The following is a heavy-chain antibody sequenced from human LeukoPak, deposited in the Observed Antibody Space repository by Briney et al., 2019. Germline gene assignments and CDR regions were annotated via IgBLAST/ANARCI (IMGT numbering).Heavy chain of an antibody. D-gene: IGHD6-13*01. CDR2: ISGSGGST. CDR3: AKELAAGVSPSFDY. Sequence: GGSLRLSCTASGFTFSSDAMSWVRQAPGKGLEWVSGISGSGGSTYYADSVKGRFTISRDNSKNTLYLQMNSLRAEDTAVYFCAKELAAGVSPSFDYWGQGTLVTVSS. CDR1: GFTFSSDA. V-gene: IGHV3-23*01. J-gene: IGHJ4*02.